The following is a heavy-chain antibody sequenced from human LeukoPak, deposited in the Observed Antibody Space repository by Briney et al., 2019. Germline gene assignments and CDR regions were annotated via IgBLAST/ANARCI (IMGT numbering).Heavy chain of an antibody. CDR1: GFTFSSYG. D-gene: IGHD4-17*01. CDR2: ISYDGSNK. J-gene: IGHJ4*02. Sequence: GGSLRLSCAASGFTFSSYGMHWVRQAPGKGLEWVAVISYDGSNKYYADSVKGRFTISRDNSKNTLYLQMNSLRAEDTAVYYCAKDGGTDDYGDYVGRNEYYFDYWGQGTLVTVSS. V-gene: IGHV3-30*18. CDR3: AKDGGTDDYGDYVGRNEYYFDY.